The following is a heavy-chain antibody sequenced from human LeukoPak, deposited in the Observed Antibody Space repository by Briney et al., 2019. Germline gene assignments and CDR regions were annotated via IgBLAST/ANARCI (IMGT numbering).Heavy chain of an antibody. CDR2: VYDSGVT. CDR1: GGSISSYM. J-gene: IGHJ4*02. CDR3: ARGQTVRSYEF. D-gene: IGHD3-22*01. V-gene: IGHV4-59*01. Sequence: PSETLSLTCTVAGGSISSYMWTWIRQTPEEGLEWMGHVYDSGVTDYNPALKSRVTISLERSKDHFSLQVRAVTAADTAIYYCARGQTVRSYEFWGQGTLVTVSS.